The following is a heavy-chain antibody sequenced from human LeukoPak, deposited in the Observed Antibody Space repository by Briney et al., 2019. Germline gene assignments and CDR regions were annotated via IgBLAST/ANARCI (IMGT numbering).Heavy chain of an antibody. CDR1: GFTFDDYA. CDR2: ISWNSGSI. CDR3: AKDMGGVYYGSGSYQYYGMDV. J-gene: IGHJ6*02. D-gene: IGHD3-10*01. Sequence: GGSLRLSCAASGFTFDDYAMHWVRQAPGKGLEWVSGISWNSGSIGYADSVKGRFTISRDNAKNSLYLQMYSLRAEDTALYYCAKDMGGVYYGSGSYQYYGMDVWGQGTTVTVSS. V-gene: IGHV3-9*01.